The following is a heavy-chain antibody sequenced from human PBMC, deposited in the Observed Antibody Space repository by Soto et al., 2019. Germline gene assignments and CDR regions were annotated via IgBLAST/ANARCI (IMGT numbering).Heavy chain of an antibody. CDR2: ISGSGGST. CDR1: GFTFSNYA. D-gene: IGHD5-12*01. J-gene: IGHJ6*02. Sequence: EVQLLESGGGLVQPGGSLRLSCVASGFTFSNYAMYWVRQAPGKGLEWVSAISGSGGSTYYADSVKGRFTISRDNSKNTLSLQMNSLRAEDTAVYYCAKGVARITVGVMSAMDVWGQGTTVTVSS. V-gene: IGHV3-23*01. CDR3: AKGVARITVGVMSAMDV.